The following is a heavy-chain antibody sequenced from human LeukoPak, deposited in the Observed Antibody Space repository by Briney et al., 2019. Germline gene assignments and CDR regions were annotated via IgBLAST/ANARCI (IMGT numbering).Heavy chain of an antibody. CDR1: GFTFSSFW. V-gene: IGHV3-7*01. J-gene: IGHJ4*02. D-gene: IGHD6-13*01. CDR2: IKQDGSEK. Sequence: GGSLRLSCAASGFTFSSFWMSWVRQAPGKRLEWVANIKQDGSEKYYIDSVKGRFTVSRDNAKMSLDLQMNSLRAEDMALYYCATTGHSSSWYYFDYWGRGTLVTVSS. CDR3: ATTGHSSSWYYFDY.